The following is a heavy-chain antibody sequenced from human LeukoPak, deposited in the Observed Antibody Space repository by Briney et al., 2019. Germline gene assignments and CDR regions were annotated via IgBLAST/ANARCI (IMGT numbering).Heavy chain of an antibody. CDR2: ISTDGSTT. V-gene: IGHV3-74*01. J-gene: IGHJ4*02. CDR3: SRRGIGARPFDY. CDR1: GLTFSSYW. Sequence: PGGSLRLSCAASGLTFSSYWMHWVRQAPGKELVWVSRISTDGSTTPYGDSVKGRFTISRDNARKTLYLQMNSLRAEDTAVYYCSRRGIGARPFDYWGQGTLVTVSS. D-gene: IGHD6-6*01.